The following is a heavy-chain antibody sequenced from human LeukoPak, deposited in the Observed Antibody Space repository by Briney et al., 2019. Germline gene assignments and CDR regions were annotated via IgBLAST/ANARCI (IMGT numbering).Heavy chain of an antibody. CDR1: GYTFTGYY. CDR3: ARIYRSSTSCYPHDAFDI. V-gene: IGHV1-2*02. CDR2: INPNSGGT. Sequence: ASVKVSCKASGYTFTGYYMHWVRQAPGQGLEWMGWINPNSGGTNYAQKFQGRVTMTRDTSISTAYMELSRLRSDDTAVYYCARIYRSSTSCYPHDAFDIWGQGTMVTVSS. D-gene: IGHD2-2*01. J-gene: IGHJ3*02.